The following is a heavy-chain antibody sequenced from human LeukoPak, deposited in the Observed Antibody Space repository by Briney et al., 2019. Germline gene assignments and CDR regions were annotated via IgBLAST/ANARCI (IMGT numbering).Heavy chain of an antibody. CDR1: GFTFSSYW. CDR3: ARDRNGDYSDFDY. J-gene: IGHJ4*02. CDR2: IKQDGSEK. V-gene: IGHV3-7*01. D-gene: IGHD4-17*01. Sequence: GGSLRLSCAASGFTFSSYWMSWVRQAPGKGLEWVANIKQDGSEKYYVDSVKGRFTISRDNAKNSLYLQMNSLRAEDTAVYYCARDRNGDYSDFDYWGQGTLVTVSS.